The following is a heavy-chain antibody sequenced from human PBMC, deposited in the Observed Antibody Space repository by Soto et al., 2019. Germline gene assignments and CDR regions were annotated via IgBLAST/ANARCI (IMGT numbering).Heavy chain of an antibody. CDR3: ARLIGSSWYYFEY. CDR2: IDLSDSYT. J-gene: IGHJ4*02. D-gene: IGHD6-13*01. V-gene: IGHV5-10-1*03. Sequence: EVHLVQSGAEVQKPGESLSIYCKGSGHALPSYCISWVRQMPGKGLEWMGRIDLSDSYTRYSTSFQGHVNISGDRSPSTAYLQWDRLTASWTARYFCARLIGSSWYYFEYWGQGT. CDR1: GHALPSYC.